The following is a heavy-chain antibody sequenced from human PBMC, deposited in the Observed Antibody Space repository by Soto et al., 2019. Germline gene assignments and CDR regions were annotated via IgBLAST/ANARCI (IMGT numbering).Heavy chain of an antibody. CDR3: ARGKGLCSGGSCYSERLNWFDP. Sequence: SGGSLRLSCAASGFTSSSYSMNWIRQAPGKGLEWVSSISSSSSYIYYAGSVKGRFTNSRDNAKNSLYLQMNSLRAEDTAVYYCARGKGLCSGGSCYSERLNWFDPWGQGTLVTVSS. CDR2: ISSSSSYI. D-gene: IGHD2-15*01. V-gene: IGHV3-21*01. CDR1: GFTSSSYS. J-gene: IGHJ5*02.